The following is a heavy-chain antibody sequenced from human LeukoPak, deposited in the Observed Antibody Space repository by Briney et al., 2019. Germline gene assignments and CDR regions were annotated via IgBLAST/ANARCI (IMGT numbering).Heavy chain of an antibody. CDR2: IYYSGST. V-gene: IGHV4-59*01. Sequence: SETLSLTCTVSGGSISSYYWSWIRQPPGKGLEWIGYIYYSGSTNYNPSLKSRVTISVDTSKNQFSLKLSSVTAADTAVYYCARGGMYYYGSGSYFDYWGQGTLVTVS. CDR1: GGSISSYY. D-gene: IGHD3-10*01. J-gene: IGHJ4*02. CDR3: ARGGMYYYGSGSYFDY.